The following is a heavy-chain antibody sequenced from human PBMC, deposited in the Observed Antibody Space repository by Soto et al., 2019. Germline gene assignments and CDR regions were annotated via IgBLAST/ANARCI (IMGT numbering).Heavy chain of an antibody. CDR1: GFTFSSYS. CDR2: ISSSSSYI. J-gene: IGHJ5*02. CDR3: ARDPGVRGGGWFDP. D-gene: IGHD3-10*01. V-gene: IGHV3-21*01. Sequence: EVQLVESGGGLVKPGGSLRLSCAASGFTFSSYSMNWVRQAPGKGLEWVSSISSSSSYIYYAGSVKGRFTISRDNAKNSLYLQMNSLRAEDTAVYYCARDPGVRGGGWFDPWGQGTLVTVSS.